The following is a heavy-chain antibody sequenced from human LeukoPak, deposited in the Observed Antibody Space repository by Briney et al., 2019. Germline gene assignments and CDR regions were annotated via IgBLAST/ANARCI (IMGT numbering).Heavy chain of an antibody. Sequence: ASVKVSCKASGHTFTSYGISWVRQAPGQGLEWMGWISAYNGNTNYAQKLQGRITMTTDTSTSTAYMELRSLRSDDTAVYYCARDLDSSSWYGYWGQGTLVTVSS. D-gene: IGHD6-13*01. V-gene: IGHV1-18*01. CDR3: ARDLDSSSWYGY. CDR2: ISAYNGNT. CDR1: GHTFTSYG. J-gene: IGHJ4*02.